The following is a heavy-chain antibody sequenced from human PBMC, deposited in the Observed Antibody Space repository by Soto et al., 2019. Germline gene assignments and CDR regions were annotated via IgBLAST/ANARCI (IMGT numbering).Heavy chain of an antibody. CDR1: GYTFTSYG. CDR2: ISAYNGNT. CDR3: ARDQYDYIWGSYPPPFDF. D-gene: IGHD3-16*02. V-gene: IGHV1-18*01. Sequence: QVQLVQSGAEVKKPGASVKVSCKASGYTFTSYGISWVRQAPGQGLEWMGWISAYNGNTNYAQQLQGRVTMTTDTSTSTAYMELRSLRSDDTAVYYCARDQYDYIWGSYPPPFDFWGQGTLVTVSS. J-gene: IGHJ4*02.